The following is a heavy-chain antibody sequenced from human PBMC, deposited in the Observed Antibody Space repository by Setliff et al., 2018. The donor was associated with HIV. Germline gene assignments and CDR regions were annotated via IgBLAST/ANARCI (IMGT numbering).Heavy chain of an antibody. CDR3: TRPQYFYDIGGSDC. CDR1: GFTFSGSP. Sequence: GGSLRLSCAASGFTFSGSPIHWVRQASGKGLEWLGRIKTRADNYATAYAASVKGRFTISRDDSMNTAYLQMNSLKIEDTAVYYCTRPQYFYDIGGSDCWGQGTLVTVSS. CDR2: IKTRADNYAT. V-gene: IGHV3-73*01. D-gene: IGHD3-22*01. J-gene: IGHJ4*02.